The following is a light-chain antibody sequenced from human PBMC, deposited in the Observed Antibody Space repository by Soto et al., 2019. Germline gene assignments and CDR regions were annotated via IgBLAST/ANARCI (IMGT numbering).Light chain of an antibody. CDR2: GAS. CDR3: QQRTNWPLT. J-gene: IGKJ4*01. Sequence: EIVLTQSPGSLSLSPGERATLSCRASQSVTSSYLAWYQQKPGQAPRLIIDGASSRATGIPDSFSGSGSGTDFPPTISSLEPEDFAVDYCQQRTNWPLTFGGGTKVDIK. CDR1: QSVTSSY. V-gene: IGKV3D-20*02.